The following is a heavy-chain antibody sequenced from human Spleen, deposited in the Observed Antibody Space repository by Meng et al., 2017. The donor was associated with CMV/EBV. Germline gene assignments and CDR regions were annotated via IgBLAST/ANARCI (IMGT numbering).Heavy chain of an antibody. CDR1: EFIFSNYG. V-gene: IGHV3-33*06. CDR2: IWHDGSYE. D-gene: IGHD2-15*01. J-gene: IGHJ4*02. CDR3: AKDGAAFCNGGSCDYFDY. Sequence: GESLKISCAASEFIFSNYGMQWVRQAPGKGLEWVAVIWHDGSYEYYADSVKGRFTISRDNSKSMLYLQINSLRAEDTAVYYCAKDGAAFCNGGSCDYFDYWGQGTLVTVS.